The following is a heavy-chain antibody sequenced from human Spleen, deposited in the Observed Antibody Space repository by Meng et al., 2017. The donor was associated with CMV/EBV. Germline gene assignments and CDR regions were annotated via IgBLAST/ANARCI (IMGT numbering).Heavy chain of an antibody. CDR1: GFTVTNNY. Sequence: GESLKISCTASGFTVTNNYMSWVRQPPGKGLEFVSVIYSGGNTYYADSVKGRFTISRDTANNTLYLHMNSLRAEDTAVYYCAKVWVSGALRWFDPWGQGTLVTVSS. V-gene: IGHV3-53*01. J-gene: IGHJ5*02. D-gene: IGHD3-10*01. CDR3: AKVWVSGALRWFDP. CDR2: IYSGGNT.